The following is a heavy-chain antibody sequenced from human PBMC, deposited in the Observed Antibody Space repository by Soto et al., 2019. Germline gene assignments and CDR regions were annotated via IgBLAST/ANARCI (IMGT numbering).Heavy chain of an antibody. D-gene: IGHD3-3*01. J-gene: IGHJ6*02. CDR1: GFTFSSYA. CDR3: ANDGRGGDYDFWSGYYKYYYYYGMDV. Sequence: GGSLRLSCAASGFTFSSYAMSWVRQAPGKGLEWVSAISGSGGSTYYADSVKGRFTISRDNSKNTLYLQMNSLRAEDTAVYYCANDGRGGDYDFWSGYYKYYYYYGMDVWGQGTTVTVSS. CDR2: ISGSGGST. V-gene: IGHV3-23*01.